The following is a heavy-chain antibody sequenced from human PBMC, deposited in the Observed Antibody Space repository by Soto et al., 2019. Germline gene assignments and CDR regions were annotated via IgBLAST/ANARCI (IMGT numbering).Heavy chain of an antibody. Sequence: QVHLVQSGAEVKKPGASVNVSCKASGYTFTAYGISWVRQAPGQGLEWMGWMSAYNGHTSYAQRFQGRVTMTRDTSTSIAYMELRSLESDDTAMYFCARDRAYSTSSTHFDYWGQGTLVTVSS. CDR3: ARDRAYSTSSTHFDY. V-gene: IGHV1-18*01. CDR2: MSAYNGHT. J-gene: IGHJ4*02. D-gene: IGHD6-6*01. CDR1: GYTFTAYG.